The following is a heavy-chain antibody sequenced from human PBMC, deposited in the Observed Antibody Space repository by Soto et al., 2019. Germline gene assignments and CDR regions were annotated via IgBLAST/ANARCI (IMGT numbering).Heavy chain of an antibody. J-gene: IGHJ5*02. CDR1: GGSISSYY. D-gene: IGHD3-22*01. Sequence: QVQLQESGSGLVKPSETLSLTCTVSGGSISSYYWSWIRQPPGKGLEWVGYIYYSGSTNYNPSLKSRVTISVDTSKNQFSLKLSSVTAADTAVYYCARYDSSGYYYWFDPWGQGTLVTVSS. CDR3: ARYDSSGYYYWFDP. V-gene: IGHV4-59*01. CDR2: IYYSGST.